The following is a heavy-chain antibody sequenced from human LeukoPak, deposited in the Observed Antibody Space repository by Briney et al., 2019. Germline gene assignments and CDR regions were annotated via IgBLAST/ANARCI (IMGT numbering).Heavy chain of an antibody. Sequence: ASVKVSCKVSGYTLTELSMHWVRQAPGKGLEWMGGFEPEDGETIYAQKFQGRVTMTEDTSTDTAYMELSSLRSEDTAVYYCATPKFKWELLLDYWGQGTLVTVSS. V-gene: IGHV1-24*01. CDR1: GYTLTELS. CDR3: ATPKFKWELLLDY. D-gene: IGHD1-26*01. J-gene: IGHJ4*02. CDR2: FEPEDGET.